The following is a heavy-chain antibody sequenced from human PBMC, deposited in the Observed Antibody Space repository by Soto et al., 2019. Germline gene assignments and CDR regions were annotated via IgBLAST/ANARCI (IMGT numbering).Heavy chain of an antibody. V-gene: IGHV1-18*01. CDR3: ARASDYGDYVADY. J-gene: IGHJ4*02. CDR1: GYSFTTYG. Sequence: QVHLVQSGTEMRRPGASVKVSCNGSGYSFTTYGVNWVRQAPGQGLEWMGWISTYNGHTKYGHKFQGRVTMTTDTSASTVHMELRRLTSDDTAVYYCARASDYGDYVADYWGQGNRVIISS. CDR2: ISTYNGHT. D-gene: IGHD4-17*01.